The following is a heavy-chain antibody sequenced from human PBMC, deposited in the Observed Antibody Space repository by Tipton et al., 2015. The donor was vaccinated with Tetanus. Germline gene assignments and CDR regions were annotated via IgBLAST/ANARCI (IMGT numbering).Heavy chain of an antibody. CDR1: GGSIRGGTFY. D-gene: IGHD3-3*01. Sequence: LRLSCTVSGGSIRGGTFYWGWIRQPPGKGLEWIGSIYESGDTYYIPSLKSRVTISVDTSKNQFSLNLNSIAAADTGVYHCARHQSGYFTPFDYWGQGNLVTGSS. CDR2: IYESGDT. CDR3: ARHQSGYFTPFDY. V-gene: IGHV4-39*01. J-gene: IGHJ4*02.